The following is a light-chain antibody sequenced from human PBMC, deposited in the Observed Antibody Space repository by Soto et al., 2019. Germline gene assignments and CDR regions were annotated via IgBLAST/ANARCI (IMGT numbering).Light chain of an antibody. CDR1: QSISTN. CDR2: GAS. J-gene: IGKJ5*01. CDR3: QQYNTWSLIT. Sequence: EIVMTQSPATLSVSPGERVTLSCRASQSISTNLAGYQQKPGQTPSLLMYGASTRAPGIPARFSGSGFGTEFTITISSLQSEDFVVYYCQQYNTWSLITFGQGTRLEIK. V-gene: IGKV3-15*01.